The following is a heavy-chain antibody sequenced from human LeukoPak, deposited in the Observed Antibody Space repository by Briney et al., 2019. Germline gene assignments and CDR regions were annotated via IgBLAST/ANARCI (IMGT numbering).Heavy chain of an antibody. CDR3: ARGLLGATEGWFDP. Sequence: SETLSLTCTVSGGSISSYYWSWIRQPAGKGLEWIGRIYTSGSTNYNPSLKSRVTMSVDTSKNQFSLKLSSVTAADTAVYYCARGLLGATEGWFDPWGQGTLVTVSS. D-gene: IGHD1-26*01. CDR2: IYTSGST. J-gene: IGHJ5*02. CDR1: GGSISSYY. V-gene: IGHV4-4*07.